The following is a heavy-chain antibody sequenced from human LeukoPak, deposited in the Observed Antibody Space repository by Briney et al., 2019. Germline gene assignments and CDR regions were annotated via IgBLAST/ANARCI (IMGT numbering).Heavy chain of an antibody. J-gene: IGHJ3*02. CDR3: ARISPHYDSSGYYNDDAFDI. Sequence: ASVKVSCKASGYTFTGYYMHWVRQAPGQGLEWMGWINPNSGGTNYAQKFQGRVTMTRDTSISTAYMELSRLRSDDTAVYYCARISPHYDSSGYYNDDAFDIWGQGTTVTVSS. CDR1: GYTFTGYY. V-gene: IGHV1-2*02. D-gene: IGHD3-22*01. CDR2: INPNSGGT.